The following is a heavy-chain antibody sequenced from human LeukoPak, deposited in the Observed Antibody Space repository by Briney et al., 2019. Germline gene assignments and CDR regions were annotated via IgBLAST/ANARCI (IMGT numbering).Heavy chain of an antibody. V-gene: IGHV4-34*01. Sequence: SETLSLTCAVYGGSFSGYYWSWIRQPPGKGLEWIGEINHSGSTNYNPSLKSRVTISVDTSKNQFSLKLSSVTAADAAVYYCAKHYMGSSYNRALDYWGQGTLVTVSS. CDR1: GGSFSGYY. J-gene: IGHJ4*02. CDR3: AKHYMGSSYNRALDY. D-gene: IGHD3-10*01. CDR2: INHSGST.